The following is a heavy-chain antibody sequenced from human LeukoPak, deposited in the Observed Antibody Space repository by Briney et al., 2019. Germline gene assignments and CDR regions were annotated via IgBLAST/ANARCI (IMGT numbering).Heavy chain of an antibody. V-gene: IGHV3-23*01. CDR1: GFTFNIYP. CDR3: AKSRVVDRRGYFDY. CDR2: IGTVGDT. J-gene: IGHJ4*02. D-gene: IGHD2-15*01. Sequence: GDSLRLSCVASGFTFNIYPMTWVRRSPGKGLEWVSTIGTVGDTYYADSVKGRFTISRDDSKSTLYLQMHSLGAEDTAIYYCAKSRVVDRRGYFDYWGRGTLVTVSS.